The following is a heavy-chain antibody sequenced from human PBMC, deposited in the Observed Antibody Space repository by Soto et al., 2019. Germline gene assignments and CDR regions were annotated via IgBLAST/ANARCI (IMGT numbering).Heavy chain of an antibody. CDR1: GFIFGDYA. CDR2: IRSEAYGGTA. CDR3: TTLPRNRRGDPFNC. J-gene: IGHJ4*02. D-gene: IGHD2-21*02. Sequence: GGSLRLSCAGSGFIFGDYAVTWFRQNPGKGLECVGFIRSEAYGGTADYAASVRGRFTISRDDYKSVAYLQMDSLKTEDTGVYYCTTLPRNRRGDPFNCWGQVTLVTVSS. V-gene: IGHV3-49*03.